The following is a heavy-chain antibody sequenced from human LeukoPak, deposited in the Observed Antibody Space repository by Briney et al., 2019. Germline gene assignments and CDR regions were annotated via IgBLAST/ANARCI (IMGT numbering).Heavy chain of an antibody. D-gene: IGHD4-17*01. CDR2: ISGSGGST. Sequence: GGSLRLSCAASGFTFGSYAMSWVRQAPGKGLEWVSAISGSGGSTYYADSVKGRFTISRDNSKNSLYLQMNSLRAEDTAVYYCAGQMTTVTTSWYGMDVWGQGTTVTVSS. J-gene: IGHJ6*02. CDR3: AGQMTTVTTSWYGMDV. V-gene: IGHV3-23*01. CDR1: GFTFGSYA.